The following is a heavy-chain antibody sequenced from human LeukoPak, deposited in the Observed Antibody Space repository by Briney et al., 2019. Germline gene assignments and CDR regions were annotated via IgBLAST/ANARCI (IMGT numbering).Heavy chain of an antibody. J-gene: IGHJ4*02. CDR3: ARKDRGYSYAPDY. Sequence: GGSLRLSCAASGFTFDDYAMHWVRQAPGKGLEWVAVISYDGSNKYYADSVKGRFTISRDNSKNTLYLQMNSLRAEDTAVYYCARKDRGYSYAPDYWGQGTLVTVSS. CDR2: ISYDGSNK. D-gene: IGHD5-18*01. CDR1: GFTFDDYA. V-gene: IGHV3-30-3*01.